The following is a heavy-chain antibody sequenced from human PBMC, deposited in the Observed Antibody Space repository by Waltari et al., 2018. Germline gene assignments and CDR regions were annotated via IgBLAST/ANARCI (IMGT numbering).Heavy chain of an antibody. D-gene: IGHD4-17*01. J-gene: IGHJ5*02. V-gene: IGHV4-31*03. CDR2: IYYSVST. CDR1: GGSISSGGYY. Sequence: QVQLQESGPGLVKPSQTLSLTCTVSGGSISSGGYYWSWIRQHPGKGLEWIGYIYYSVSTYYNPALKSRLTRSFDTSKNQFSLKLSAVTAADTAVYYCARDHEDHYGDYWFDPWGQGTLVTVSS. CDR3: ARDHEDHYGDYWFDP.